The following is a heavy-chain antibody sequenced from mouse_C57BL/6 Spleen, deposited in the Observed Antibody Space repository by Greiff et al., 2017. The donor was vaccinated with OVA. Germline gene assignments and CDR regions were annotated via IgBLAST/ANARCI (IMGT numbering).Heavy chain of an antibody. D-gene: IGHD3-3*01. V-gene: IGHV1-81*01. J-gene: IGHJ4*01. CDR1: GYTFTSYG. CDR3: ARGARGYAMDY. CDR2: IYPRSGNT. Sequence: QVHVKQSGAELARPGASVTLSCKASGYTFTSYGISWAKQRTGQGLEWIGEIYPRSGNTYYNEKFKGKATLTADKSSSTAYMELRSLTSEDSAVYFCARGARGYAMDYWGQGTSVTVSS.